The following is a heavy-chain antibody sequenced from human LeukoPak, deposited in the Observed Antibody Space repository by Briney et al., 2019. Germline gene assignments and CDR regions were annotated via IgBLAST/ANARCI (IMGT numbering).Heavy chain of an antibody. V-gene: IGHV1-69*06. CDR2: IIPIFGTA. J-gene: IGHJ4*02. CDR1: GGTFSSYA. Sequence: ASVKVSCKASGGTFSSYAISWVRQAPGQGLEWMGGIIPIFGTANYAQKFQGRVTITADKSTSTAYMELSSLRSEDTAVYYCARAHETYYYDSSGYYTFAYWGQGTLVTVSS. CDR3: ARAHETYYYDSSGYYTFAY. D-gene: IGHD3-22*01.